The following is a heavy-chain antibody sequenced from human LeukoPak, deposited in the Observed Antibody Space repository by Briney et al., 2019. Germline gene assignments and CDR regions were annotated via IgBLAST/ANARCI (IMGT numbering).Heavy chain of an antibody. J-gene: IGHJ5*02. CDR3: ARDSLLGGVVITT. D-gene: IGHD3-22*01. CDR1: GFIVSTNY. CDR2: IYSGRDT. Sequence: GGSLRLSCAASGFIVSTNYMGWVRQAPGKGLEGVSVIYSGRDTFYADSVKGRFTISRDISKNALSLQMNSLRAEDSAVYYCARDSLLGGVVITTWGQGTLVTVSS. V-gene: IGHV3-66*02.